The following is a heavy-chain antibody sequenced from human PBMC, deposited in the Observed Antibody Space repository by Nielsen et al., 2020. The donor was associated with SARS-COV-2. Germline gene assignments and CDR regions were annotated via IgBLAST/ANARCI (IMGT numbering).Heavy chain of an antibody. CDR3: ARDNWGRMDV. J-gene: IGHJ6*02. Sequence: GGSLRLSCGASRFTISSSFMSWVRQAAGKGLDWVSVIYTDGSTSHADSVKGRFTISRDNSKNTLYLQMNSLRAEDTAVYYCARDNWGRMDVWGQGTTVTVSS. CDR2: IYTDGST. V-gene: IGHV3-66*01. D-gene: IGHD7-27*01. CDR1: RFTISSSF.